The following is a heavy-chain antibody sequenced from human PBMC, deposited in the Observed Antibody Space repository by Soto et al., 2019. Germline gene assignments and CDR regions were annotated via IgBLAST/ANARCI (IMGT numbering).Heavy chain of an antibody. D-gene: IGHD6-13*01. CDR1: GFTFSSYA. Sequence: EVQLLESGGGLVQPGGSLRLSCAASGFTFSSYAMSWVRQAPGKRLEWVSAISGSGGSTYYAVSVKARFTFSRDNSKNTLYLQMNSLRAEDTAVYYGAKDAAQQADAFDIWGQGTMVTVSS. V-gene: IGHV3-23*01. CDR2: ISGSGGST. CDR3: AKDAAQQADAFDI. J-gene: IGHJ3*02.